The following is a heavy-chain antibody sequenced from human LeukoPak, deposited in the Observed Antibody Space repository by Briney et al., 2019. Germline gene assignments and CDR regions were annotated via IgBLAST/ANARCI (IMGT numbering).Heavy chain of an antibody. Sequence: PGGSLRLSCAASGFTFSDYYMSWLRQAPGKGLEWVSYISSSGSTIYYADSVKGRFTISRDNAKNSLYLQMNSLRAEDTAVYYCARDYCSSTSCYGMDVWGQGTTVTVSS. CDR3: ARDYCSSTSCYGMDV. D-gene: IGHD2-2*01. J-gene: IGHJ6*02. V-gene: IGHV3-11*01. CDR1: GFTFSDYY. CDR2: ISSSGSTI.